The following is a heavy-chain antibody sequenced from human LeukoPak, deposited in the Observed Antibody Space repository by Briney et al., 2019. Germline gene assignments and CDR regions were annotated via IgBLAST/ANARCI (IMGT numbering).Heavy chain of an antibody. J-gene: IGHJ4*02. CDR1: GYTFTSYD. CDR3: ARGPYYYDSSGYYYVGY. D-gene: IGHD3-22*01. CDR2: MNPNSGNT. Sequence: GASVKVSRKASGYTFTSYDINWVRQATGQGLEWMGWMNPNSGNTGYAQEFQGRVTMTRNTSISTAYMELSSLRSEDTAVYYCARGPYYYDSSGYYYVGYWGQGTLVTVSS. V-gene: IGHV1-8*01.